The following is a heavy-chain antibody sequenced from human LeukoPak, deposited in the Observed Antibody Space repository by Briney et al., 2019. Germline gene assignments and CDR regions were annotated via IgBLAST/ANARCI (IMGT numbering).Heavy chain of an antibody. CDR3: ARDRQQWLGSTWQSYFDH. Sequence: PGGSLRLSCAASRFNFSSYSLHWVRQAPGKGLEWVAFISYDGNSKYYADSLKGRFTISRDNSKNTLYLQMNNLRGDDTAVYYCARDRQQWLGSTWQSYFDHWGQGTLVTVSS. V-gene: IGHV3-30*03. CDR1: RFNFSSYS. D-gene: IGHD5-18*01. J-gene: IGHJ4*02. CDR2: ISYDGNSK.